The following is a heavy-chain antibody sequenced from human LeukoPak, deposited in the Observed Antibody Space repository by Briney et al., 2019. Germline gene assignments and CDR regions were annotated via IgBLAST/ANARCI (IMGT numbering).Heavy chain of an antibody. V-gene: IGHV3-23*01. CDR3: AKVNSNGSWNFDY. Sequence: GGSLRLSCAASGFAFSSQAMGWVRQAPGKGLEWVSAISGSGGSTYYADSVKGRFTISRDNSKNTLYLQMNSLRAEDTAVYYCAKVNSNGSWNFDYWGQGTLVTVSS. CDR1: GFAFSSQA. J-gene: IGHJ4*02. D-gene: IGHD6-13*01. CDR2: ISGSGGST.